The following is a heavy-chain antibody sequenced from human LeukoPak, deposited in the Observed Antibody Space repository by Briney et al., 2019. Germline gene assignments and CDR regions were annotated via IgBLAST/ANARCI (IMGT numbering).Heavy chain of an antibody. D-gene: IGHD2-15*01. V-gene: IGHV1-18*01. Sequence: ASVKVSFKASGGTFSSYAISWVRQAPGQGLEWMGWISAYNGNTDYAQKFQGRVTMTTDTSTSTAYMELRSLRSDDTAMYYCARDSCSGGSCYVDYWGQGTLVTVSS. CDR3: ARDSCSGGSCYVDY. CDR2: ISAYNGNT. CDR1: GGTFSSYA. J-gene: IGHJ4*02.